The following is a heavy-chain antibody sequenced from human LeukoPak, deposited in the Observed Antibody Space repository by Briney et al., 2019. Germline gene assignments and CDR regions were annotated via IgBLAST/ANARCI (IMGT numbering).Heavy chain of an antibody. V-gene: IGHV1-18*01. J-gene: IGHJ4*02. CDR3: ASSRVIHCVTTGCYASFYQ. CDR1: GDTFTTYG. Sequence: ASVKVSCKASGDTFTTYGITWVRQAPGQGLEWMGWISGYNGNTEYTQKFQGRVAMTRDTPTSTAYMELRSLRAEDTAVYYCASSRVIHCVTTGCYASFYQWGQGTLVTVSS. CDR2: ISGYNGNT. D-gene: IGHD4-11*01.